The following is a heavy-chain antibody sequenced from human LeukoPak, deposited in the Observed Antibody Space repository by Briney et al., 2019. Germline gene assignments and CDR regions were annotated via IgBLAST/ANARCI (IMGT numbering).Heavy chain of an antibody. CDR1: GFTFSSYA. Sequence: GGSLRLSCAASGFTFSSYAMHWVRQAPGKGLEWVAVISYDGSNKYYADSVKGRFTISRDNSKNTLYLQMNSLRAEDTAVYYCAREPETGTTPYWGQGTLVTVSS. J-gene: IGHJ4*02. D-gene: IGHD1-1*01. CDR2: ISYDGSNK. V-gene: IGHV3-30-3*01. CDR3: AREPETGTTPY.